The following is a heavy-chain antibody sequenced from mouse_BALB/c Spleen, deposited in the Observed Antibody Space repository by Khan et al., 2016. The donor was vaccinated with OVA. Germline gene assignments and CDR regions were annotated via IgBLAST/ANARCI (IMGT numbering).Heavy chain of an antibody. CDR1: GFSLTSYG. J-gene: IGHJ2*01. Sequence: QVQLKESGPGLVAPSQSLSITCTVSGFSLTSYGVHWVRQPPGKGLEWMGVIWAGGSTNYNSALMSRLSIRQDNSKSQVFIKMNSLKTEDTSMYYCAILEDIWGQGTTLTVSS. D-gene: IGHD1-3*01. V-gene: IGHV2-9*02. CDR3: AILEDI. CDR2: IWAGGST.